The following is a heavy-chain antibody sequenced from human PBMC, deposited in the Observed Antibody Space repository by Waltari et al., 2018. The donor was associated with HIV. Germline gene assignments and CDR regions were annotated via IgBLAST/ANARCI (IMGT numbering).Heavy chain of an antibody. J-gene: IGHJ6*02. V-gene: IGHV3-48*03. Sequence: EVHLVESGGGLVQPGGSLRLSCAGSGFTFSNYEMTWVRQAPGNGLEWISYSSACCTKYYADSVKGRFSISRDNSKNSLYLQRNSLRAEDTAVYYLAKAVGDTSGCCWGGDGCGQGTTVTVSS. D-gene: IGHD6-19*01. CDR1: GFTFSNYE. CDR2: SSACCTK. CDR3: AKAVGDTSGCCWGGDG.